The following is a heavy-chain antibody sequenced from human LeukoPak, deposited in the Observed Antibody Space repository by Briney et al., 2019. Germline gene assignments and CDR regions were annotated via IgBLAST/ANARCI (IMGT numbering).Heavy chain of an antibody. Sequence: GGSLRLSCEASGFTFSSYGMHWVRQAPGKGLEWVAFIRYDGSNKYYADSVKGRFTISRDNSKNTLYLQMNSLRAEDTAVYYCAKATSSGYSSSWSLEYWGQGTLVTVSS. J-gene: IGHJ4*02. CDR2: IRYDGSNK. D-gene: IGHD6-13*01. V-gene: IGHV3-30*02. CDR1: GFTFSSYG. CDR3: AKATSSGYSSSWSLEY.